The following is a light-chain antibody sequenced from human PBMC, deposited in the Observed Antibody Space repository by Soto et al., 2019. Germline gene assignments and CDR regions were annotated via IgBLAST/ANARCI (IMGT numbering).Light chain of an antibody. CDR3: SSYAGAVV. CDR2: EGS. CDR1: SSGVENYNL. J-gene: IGLJ2*01. V-gene: IGLV2-23*01. Sequence: QSPLTQPASVSGSPGQSITLSCTRASSGVENYNLVSWYQHRPGEAPKLIIYEGSQRPSGVSDRFSGSKSGNTASLTISGLRAEDEADYYCSSYAGAVVFGGGTKLTVL.